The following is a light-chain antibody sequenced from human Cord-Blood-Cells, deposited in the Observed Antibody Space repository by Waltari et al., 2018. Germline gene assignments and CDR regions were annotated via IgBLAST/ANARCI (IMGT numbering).Light chain of an antibody. Sequence: QSALTQPASVSGSPGQSITISCPGTSSTVGGYNYVSWYQQHPGKAPKLMIYDVSNLPSGVSNRFSGSKSGNTASLTISGLQAEDEADYYCSSYTSSSTLVFGGGTKLTVL. CDR1: SSTVGGYNY. V-gene: IGLV2-14*01. J-gene: IGLJ2*01. CDR3: SSYTSSSTLV. CDR2: DVS.